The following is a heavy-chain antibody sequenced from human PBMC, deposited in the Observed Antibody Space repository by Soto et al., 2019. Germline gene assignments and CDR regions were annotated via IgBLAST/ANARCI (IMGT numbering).Heavy chain of an antibody. D-gene: IGHD2-2*01. CDR2: MNPNSGNT. CDR1: GYTFTSYD. CDR3: ARSYCSSTSCYRPPELDS. J-gene: IGHJ5*01. Sequence: ASVKVSCKASGYTFTSYDINWVRQATGQGLEWMGWMNPNSGNTGYAQKFQGRVTMTTDTSISTAYMELRSLRSDDTAVYYCARSYCSSTSCYRPPELDSWGQGTLVTVSS. V-gene: IGHV1-8*01.